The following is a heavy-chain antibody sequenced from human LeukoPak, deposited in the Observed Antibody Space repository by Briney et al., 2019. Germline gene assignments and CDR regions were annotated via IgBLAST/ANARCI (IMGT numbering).Heavy chain of an antibody. Sequence: GGSLRLSCAASGFTFSGHWMSWVRQAPGKGLEWVANINQGGSDKYYVDSVRGRFTISRDNANNLLYLQMNSLRGEDTAVYYCTRDRSRAEDDWGQGTLVTVSS. V-gene: IGHV3-7*01. CDR3: TRDRSRAEDD. D-gene: IGHD1-14*01. CDR2: INQGGSDK. CDR1: GFTFSGHW. J-gene: IGHJ4*02.